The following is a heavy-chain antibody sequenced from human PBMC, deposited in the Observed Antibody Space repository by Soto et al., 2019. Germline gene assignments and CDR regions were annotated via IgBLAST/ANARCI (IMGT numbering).Heavy chain of an antibody. CDR3: ARVSSGWYYWFDP. D-gene: IGHD6-19*01. V-gene: IGHV1-18*01. Sequence: ASVKVSCKASGYTFTSYGISWVRQAPGQGLEWMGWISASNGSTNYAQKLQGRVTMTTDTSTNTAYMELRSLRSDDTAVYYCARVSSGWYYWFDPWGQGTLVTVSS. CDR2: ISASNGST. J-gene: IGHJ5*02. CDR1: GYTFTSYG.